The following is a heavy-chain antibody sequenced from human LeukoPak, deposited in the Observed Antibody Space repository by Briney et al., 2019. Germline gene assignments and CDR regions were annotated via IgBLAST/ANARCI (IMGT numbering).Heavy chain of an antibody. D-gene: IGHD1-14*01. V-gene: IGHV1-69*05. CDR1: GATFTSYA. CDR2: IIPIFGTA. CDR3: ARPSGRYYYYMDV. Sequence: GASVRLSCTPSGATFTSYAISWVREAPGQGLEWVGGIIPIFGTANYAQKFQGRVTITTDESTSTAYMELSSLRSEDTAVYYCARPSGRYYYYMDVWGKGTTVTVSS. J-gene: IGHJ6*03.